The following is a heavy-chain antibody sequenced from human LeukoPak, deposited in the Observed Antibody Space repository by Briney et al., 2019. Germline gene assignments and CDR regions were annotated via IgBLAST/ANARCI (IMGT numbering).Heavy chain of an antibody. Sequence: GGSLRLSCAASGFTFSSYSMNWVRQAPGKGLEWVSSISSSSSYIYYADSVKGRFTISRDNAKNSLYLQMNSLRAEDTAVYYCARDLGYYYDSSGYYPNWFDPWGQGTLVTVSS. J-gene: IGHJ5*02. CDR2: ISSSSSYI. D-gene: IGHD3-22*01. V-gene: IGHV3-21*01. CDR3: ARDLGYYYDSSGYYPNWFDP. CDR1: GFTFSSYS.